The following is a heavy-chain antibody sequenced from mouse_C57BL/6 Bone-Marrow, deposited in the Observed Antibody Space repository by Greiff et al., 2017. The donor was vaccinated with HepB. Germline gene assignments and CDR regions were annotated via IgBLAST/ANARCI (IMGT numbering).Heavy chain of an antibody. CDR1: GFTFSSYA. CDR2: ISSGGDYI. V-gene: IGHV5-9-1*02. Sequence: DVMLVESGEGLVKPGGSLKLSCAASGFTFSSYAMSWVRQTPEKRLEWVAYISSGGDYIYYADTVKGRITISRDNARNTLYLQMSSLKSEDTAMYYCTRELGRYFDVWGTGTTVTVSS. J-gene: IGHJ1*03. D-gene: IGHD4-1*01. CDR3: TRELGRYFDV.